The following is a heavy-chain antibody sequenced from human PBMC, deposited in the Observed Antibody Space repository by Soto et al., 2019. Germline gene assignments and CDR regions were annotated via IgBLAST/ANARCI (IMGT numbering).Heavy chain of an antibody. D-gene: IGHD2-15*01. CDR3: TGGYCSGANCYSAPS. J-gene: IGHJ1*01. CDR2: IKSYSAAGTT. V-gene: IGHV3-15*07. Sequence: EVHLVESGGGLVKPGESLRLSCAASGFTFNNAWMNWVRQAPGKGLEWVGRIKSYSAAGTTDYAAPLRGRFSISRDESRNTLYLQQNSLKPEDAAVCYCTGGYCSGANCYSAPSWGKGTLVTVSS. CDR1: GFTFNNAW.